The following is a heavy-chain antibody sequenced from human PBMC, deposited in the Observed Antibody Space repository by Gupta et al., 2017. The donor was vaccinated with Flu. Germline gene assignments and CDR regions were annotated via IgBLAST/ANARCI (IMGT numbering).Heavy chain of an antibody. J-gene: IGHJ4*02. CDR1: GFTFGDYA. V-gene: IGHV3-49*04. D-gene: IGHD6-6*01. Sequence: EVQLVESGGGLVQPGRSLRLSCTASGFTFGDYAMSWVCQAPGKGLEWVGFIRSKAYGGTTEYAASVKGRFTISRDDSKSIAYLQMNSLKTEDTAVYYCTSTYSSSSVPDYWGQGTLVTVSS. CDR3: TSTYSSSSVPDY. CDR2: IRSKAYGGTT.